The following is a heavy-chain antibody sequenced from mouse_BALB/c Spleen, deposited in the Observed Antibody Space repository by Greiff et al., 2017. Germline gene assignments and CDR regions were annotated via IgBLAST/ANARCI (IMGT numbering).Heavy chain of an antibody. CDR1: GYTFTSYW. D-gene: IGHD2-3*01. Sequence: QVQLQQSGAELAKPGASVKMSCKASGYTFTSYWMHWVKQRPGQGLEWIGYINPSTGYTEYNQKFKDKATLTADKSSSTAYMQLSSLTSEDSAGYYCARRDDGYMDYWGQGTSVTVSA. J-gene: IGHJ4*01. CDR3: ARRDDGYMDY. V-gene: IGHV1-7*01. CDR2: INPSTGYT.